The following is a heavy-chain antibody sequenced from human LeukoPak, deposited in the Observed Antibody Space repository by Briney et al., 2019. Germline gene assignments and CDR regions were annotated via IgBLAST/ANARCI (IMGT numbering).Heavy chain of an antibody. Sequence: SETLSLTCTVAGGSISSSSYYWGWIRQPPGKGLEYIGSIYYSGSTYYNPSLKSRVTMSVDTSKNQFSLKLSSVTAADTAVYFCARSDCSSTSCYDLFDPWGQGTLVTVSS. D-gene: IGHD2-2*01. CDR1: GGSISSSSYY. V-gene: IGHV4-39*01. CDR3: ARSDCSSTSCYDLFDP. J-gene: IGHJ5*02. CDR2: IYYSGST.